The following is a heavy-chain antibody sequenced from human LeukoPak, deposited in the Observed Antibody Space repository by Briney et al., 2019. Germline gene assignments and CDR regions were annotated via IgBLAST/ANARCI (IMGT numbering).Heavy chain of an antibody. Sequence: SETLSLTCTVSGGSISSYYWSWIRQPPGKGLEWIGYIYYSGSTNYNPSLKSRVTISVDTSKNQFSLKLSSVTAADTAVYYCARDFVGVDAFDIWGQGTMVTVSS. CDR1: GGSISSYY. D-gene: IGHD3-16*01. J-gene: IGHJ3*02. CDR2: IYYSGST. V-gene: IGHV4-59*01. CDR3: ARDFVGVDAFDI.